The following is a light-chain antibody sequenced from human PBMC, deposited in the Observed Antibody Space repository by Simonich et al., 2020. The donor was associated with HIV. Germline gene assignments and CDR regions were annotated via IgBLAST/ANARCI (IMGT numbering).Light chain of an antibody. CDR3: QQSYSTPIA. J-gene: IGKJ5*01. V-gene: IGKV1-39*01. CDR2: AAS. CDR1: QGISNS. Sequence: DIQMTQSPSSLSASVGDRVTITSRASQGISNSLAWYQHKPGKAPKLLLYAASSLQSGVPSKFSGSGSGTDFTLTISSLQPEDFGTYYCQQSYSTPIAFGQGTRLEMK.